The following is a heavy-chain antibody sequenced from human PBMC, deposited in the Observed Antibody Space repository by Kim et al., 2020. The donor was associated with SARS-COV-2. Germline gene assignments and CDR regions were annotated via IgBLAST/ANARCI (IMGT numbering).Heavy chain of an antibody. CDR3: AKGESNWLDP. CDR2: DSA. D-gene: IGHD3-10*01. Sequence: DSANYAQKCQGRVTITADKSTSTAYMELTSLNLEDTAVYYCAKGESNWLDPWGQGTLVTVSS. V-gene: IGHV1-69*06. J-gene: IGHJ5*02.